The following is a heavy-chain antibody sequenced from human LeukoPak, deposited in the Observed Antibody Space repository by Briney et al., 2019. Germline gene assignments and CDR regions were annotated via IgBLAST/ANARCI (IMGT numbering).Heavy chain of an antibody. CDR2: FDPEDGET. CDR3: ATGRSAHSYVLDY. V-gene: IGHV1-24*01. Sequence: ASVKVSCKVSGNTPTELSMHWVRQAPGKGLEWMGLFDPEDGETIYAQKFQGRVTMTEDTSTDTAYMQLSSLRSEDTAVYYCATGRSAHSYVLDYWGQGTLVTVSS. J-gene: IGHJ4*02. D-gene: IGHD5-18*01. CDR1: GNTPTELS.